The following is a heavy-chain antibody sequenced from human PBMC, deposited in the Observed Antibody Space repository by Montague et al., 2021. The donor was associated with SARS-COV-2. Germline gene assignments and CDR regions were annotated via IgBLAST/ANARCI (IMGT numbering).Heavy chain of an antibody. D-gene: IGHD2-15*01. CDR1: GGSISSFY. Sequence: SETLSLTCTVSGGSISSFYWYWFRQPPGKGLEWIGYISDSGSTNYNPSLTSRVTMSVDTSKNQFSLKVNSVTAADTAVYYCARHYSATLPVVYWGQGTLVTVSS. J-gene: IGHJ4*02. CDR2: ISDSGST. V-gene: IGHV4-59*08. CDR3: ARHYSATLPVVY.